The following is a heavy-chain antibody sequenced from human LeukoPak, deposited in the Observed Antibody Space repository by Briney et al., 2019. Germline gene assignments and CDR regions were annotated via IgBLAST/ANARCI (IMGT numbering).Heavy chain of an antibody. D-gene: IGHD4-11*01. CDR1: GFTFSRST. Sequence: GGSLRLSCAASGFTFSRSTMNWVRQAPGKGLEWVSSISSSSIYIYYADSVKGRFTISRDNAKNPLYLEMNSLRAEDTAVYYCAKDRIHKGYSNLFDYWGQGTLVTVSS. CDR2: ISSSSIYI. CDR3: AKDRIHKGYSNLFDY. V-gene: IGHV3-21*01. J-gene: IGHJ4*02.